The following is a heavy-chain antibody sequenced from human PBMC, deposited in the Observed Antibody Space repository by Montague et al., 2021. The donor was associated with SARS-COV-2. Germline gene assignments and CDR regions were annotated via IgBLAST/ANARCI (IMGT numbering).Heavy chain of an antibody. CDR3: ARERRYCSGGSCYSGWFDP. V-gene: IGHV4-38-2*02. CDR2: IYHSGST. CDR1: GYSISSGYY. Sequence: SETLSLTCTVSGYSISSGYYWGWIRQPPGNGLEWIGSIYHSGSTYYNPSLKSRVTISVDTSKNQFSLKLSSVTAADTAVYYCARERRYCSGGSCYSGWFDPWGQGTLVTVSS. D-gene: IGHD2-15*01. J-gene: IGHJ5*02.